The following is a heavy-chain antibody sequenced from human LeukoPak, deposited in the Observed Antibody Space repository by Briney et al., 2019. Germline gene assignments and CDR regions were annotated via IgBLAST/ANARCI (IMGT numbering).Heavy chain of an antibody. D-gene: IGHD2-15*01. V-gene: IGHV1-18*01. J-gene: IGHJ6*02. CDR2: ISAYNGNT. Sequence: ASVKVSCKASGCTFTSYGISWVRQAPGQGLEWMGWISAYNGNTNYAQKLQGRVTMTTDTSTSTAYMELRSLRSDDAAVYYCASGYCSGGSCYGYYYYGMDVWGQGTTVTVSS. CDR1: GCTFTSYG. CDR3: ASGYCSGGSCYGYYYYGMDV.